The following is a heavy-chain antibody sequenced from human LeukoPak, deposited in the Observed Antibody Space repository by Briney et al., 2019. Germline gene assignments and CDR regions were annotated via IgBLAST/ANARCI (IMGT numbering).Heavy chain of an antibody. J-gene: IGHJ4*02. CDR2: ISTSSSYT. D-gene: IGHD2-2*01. Sequence: GGSLRLSCAASGFTYSDYYMSWIRQAPGKGLEWVSCISTSSSYTNYADSVKGRFTISRDNAKNSLYLQMNSLRAEDTAVYYCARDSSSVPEYWGQGTPVTVSS. CDR3: ARDSSSVPEY. V-gene: IGHV3-11*06. CDR1: GFTYSDYY.